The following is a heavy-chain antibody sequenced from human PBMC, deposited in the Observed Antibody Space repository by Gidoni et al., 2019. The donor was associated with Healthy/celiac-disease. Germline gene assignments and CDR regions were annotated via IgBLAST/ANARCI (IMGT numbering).Heavy chain of an antibody. CDR2: IWYDGSNK. Sequence: QVQLVESGGGVVQPGRALRRSCAGAGFTFSRYGLHWVRQAPGKGLEWVAFIWYDGSNKYYADSVKGRFTLSSDNPKNTLYLQMNSLRAEDTAVYYCARVASSSWYVDYWGQGTLVTVSS. CDR1: GFTFSRYG. CDR3: ARVASSSWYVDY. V-gene: IGHV3-33*01. J-gene: IGHJ4*02. D-gene: IGHD6-13*01.